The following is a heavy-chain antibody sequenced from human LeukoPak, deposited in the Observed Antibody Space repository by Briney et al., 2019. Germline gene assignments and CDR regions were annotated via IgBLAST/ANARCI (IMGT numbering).Heavy chain of an antibody. J-gene: IGHJ4*02. CDR3: ARPLYYHGSSGYLS. Sequence: SETLSLTCTVSGGSISSSSYYWGWIRQPPGKGLEWIGEINHSGSTNYNPSLKSRVTISVDTSKNQFSLKLSSVTAADTAVYYCARPLYYHGSSGYLSWGQGTLVTVSS. V-gene: IGHV4-39*07. D-gene: IGHD3-22*01. CDR2: INHSGST. CDR1: GGSISSSSYY.